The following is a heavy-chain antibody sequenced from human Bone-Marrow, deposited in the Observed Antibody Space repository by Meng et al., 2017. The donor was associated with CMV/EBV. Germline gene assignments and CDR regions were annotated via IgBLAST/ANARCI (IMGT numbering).Heavy chain of an antibody. Sequence: GESLKIPCAASGFTFSSDSMNWVRQAPGKGLEWVSYISSSSSTIYYADSVKGRFTISRDNAKNSLYLQMNSLRAEDTAVYYCARSRLRDFDYWGQGTLVTVSS. J-gene: IGHJ4*02. D-gene: IGHD3-16*01. CDR2: ISSSSSTI. V-gene: IGHV3-48*04. CDR1: GFTFSSDS. CDR3: ARSRLRDFDY.